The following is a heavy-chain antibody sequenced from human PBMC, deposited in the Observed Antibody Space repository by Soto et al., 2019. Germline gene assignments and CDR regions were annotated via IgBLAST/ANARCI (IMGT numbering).Heavy chain of an antibody. CDR2: INHSGST. Sequence: PSETLSLTCAVYGGSFSGYYWSWIRQPPGRGLEWIGEINHSGSTNYNPSLKSRVTISVDTSKNQFSLKLSSVTAADTAVYYCARGLIGCSGGSCYSTLWVYWGQGTLVTVSS. CDR3: ARGLIGCSGGSCYSTLWVY. V-gene: IGHV4-34*01. CDR1: GGSFSGYY. D-gene: IGHD2-15*01. J-gene: IGHJ4*02.